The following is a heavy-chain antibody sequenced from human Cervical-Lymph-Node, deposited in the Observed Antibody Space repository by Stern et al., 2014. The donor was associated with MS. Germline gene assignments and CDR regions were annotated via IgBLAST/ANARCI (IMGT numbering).Heavy chain of an antibody. CDR1: GFSLSTNGVG. Sequence: QVTLRESGPTLVKPTQTLTLTCTFSGFSLSTNGVGVGWIRQPPGKALEWLALVYWGDDKRYSPSLQNRLTITKDTSKNQVVLTMTNMGPVDTATYYCAHSMAARPFGVYWGQGSLVTVSS. J-gene: IGHJ4*02. CDR3: AHSMAARPFGVY. V-gene: IGHV2-5*02. CDR2: VYWGDDK. D-gene: IGHD6-6*01.